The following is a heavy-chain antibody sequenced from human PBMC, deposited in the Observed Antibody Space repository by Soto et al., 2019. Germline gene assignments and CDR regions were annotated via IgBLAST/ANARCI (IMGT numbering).Heavy chain of an antibody. Sequence: QVQLVQSGAEVKKPGSSVKVSCKASGGTFSSYAISWVRQAPGQGLEWMGGIIPIFGTANYAQKFQGRVTITADESTSTAYMELSSLRSEDTAVYYCARIQGSQNWNDGEEYYYYGIDVWGQGTTVTVSS. D-gene: IGHD1-1*01. CDR1: GGTFSSYA. J-gene: IGHJ6*02. V-gene: IGHV1-69*12. CDR3: ARIQGSQNWNDGEEYYYYGIDV. CDR2: IIPIFGTA.